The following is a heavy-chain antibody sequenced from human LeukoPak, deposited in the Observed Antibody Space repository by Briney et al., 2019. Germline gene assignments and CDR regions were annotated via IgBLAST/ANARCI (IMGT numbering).Heavy chain of an antibody. CDR2: IYYSGST. CDR1: GGSISSNSYY. Sequence: SETLSLTCTVSGGSISSNSYYWGWIRQPPGKGLEWIGSIYYSGSTYYNPSLKSRVTISVDTSKNQFSLKLSSVTAADTAVYYCARGSGSYYQRKNWYFDLWGRGTLVTVSS. J-gene: IGHJ2*01. D-gene: IGHD1-26*01. CDR3: ARGSGSYYQRKNWYFDL. V-gene: IGHV4-39*07.